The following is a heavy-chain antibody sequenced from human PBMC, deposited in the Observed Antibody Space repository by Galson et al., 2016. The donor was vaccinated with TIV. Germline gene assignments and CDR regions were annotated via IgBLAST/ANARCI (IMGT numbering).Heavy chain of an antibody. Sequence: SLRLSCAASGFIFSDYALSWVRQAPGKGLEWVATISYDGNEKYYADSVKGRFTISRDNSKETLFVQLNSLRFEDTAVYYCARDDYYESGVDYWGQGTLVIVSS. J-gene: IGHJ4*02. CDR3: ARDDYYESGVDY. V-gene: IGHV3-30*14. D-gene: IGHD3-10*01. CDR1: GFIFSDYA. CDR2: ISYDGNEK.